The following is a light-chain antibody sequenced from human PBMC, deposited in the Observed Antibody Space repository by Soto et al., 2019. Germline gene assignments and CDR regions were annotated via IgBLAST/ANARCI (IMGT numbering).Light chain of an antibody. CDR1: QSVSSSY. CDR2: GAS. J-gene: IGKJ5*01. V-gene: IGKV3-20*01. Sequence: IEFTRSPGAFPLSARERATLSCRASQSVSSSYLAWYQQKPGQAPRLLIYGASNRATGIPDRFSGSGSGTDFTLTISRLEPEDFAVYYCQQYGSSPTTFGQGTRLEIK. CDR3: QQYGSSPTT.